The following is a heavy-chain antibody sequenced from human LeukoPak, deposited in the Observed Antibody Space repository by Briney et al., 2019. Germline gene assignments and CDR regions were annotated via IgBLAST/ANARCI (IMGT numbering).Heavy chain of an antibody. CDR3: ARETEMANLDY. CDR2: INQDGSEK. CDR1: GFTFSSYW. V-gene: IGHV3-7*04. J-gene: IGHJ4*02. D-gene: IGHD5-24*01. Sequence: GGSLRLSCTASGFTFSSYWMNWVRQAPGKGLEWVADINQDGSEKYYVDSVKGRFTISRDNAKKSLYLQMNRLRAEDTAVYYCARETEMANLDYWGQGTLVTVSS.